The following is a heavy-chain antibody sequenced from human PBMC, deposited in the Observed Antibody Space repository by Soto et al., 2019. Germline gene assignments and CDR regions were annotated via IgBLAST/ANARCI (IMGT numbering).Heavy chain of an antibody. Sequence: QVQLVQSGAEVKKPGSSVKVSCKASGGTFSSYAISWVRQAPGQGLEWMGGIIPIFGTANYAQKFQGGVTITADESTSTAYRELGSLRSEDTGVYYCEGGPGRYDYVWGGGDYWGEGGLVTVSS. CDR3: EGGPGRYDYVWGGGDY. CDR1: GGTFSSYA. V-gene: IGHV1-69*01. D-gene: IGHD3-16*01. CDR2: IIPIFGTA. J-gene: IGHJ4*02.